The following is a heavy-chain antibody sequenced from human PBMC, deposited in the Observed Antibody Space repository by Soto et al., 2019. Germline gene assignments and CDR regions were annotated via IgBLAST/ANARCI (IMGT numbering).Heavy chain of an antibody. J-gene: IGHJ4*02. Sequence: SETLSLTCSLYSGSLSGYYWSWIRQPPGKGLEWIGEISPSGTTNYSPSLKSRVSISVDTSKNQFSLNLTSLTAADTAVYYCARAPKVSGSSQTRPDFWGQGSLVTVSS. D-gene: IGHD6-6*01. CDR3: ARAPKVSGSSQTRPDF. CDR1: SGSLSGYY. CDR2: ISPSGTT. V-gene: IGHV4-34*01.